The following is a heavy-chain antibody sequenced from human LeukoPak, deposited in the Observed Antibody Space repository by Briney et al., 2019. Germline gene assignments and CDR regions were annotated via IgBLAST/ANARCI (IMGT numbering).Heavy chain of an antibody. J-gene: IGHJ4*02. D-gene: IGHD3-22*01. V-gene: IGHV3-21*01. CDR1: GFTFSSYS. CDR2: ISSSSSYI. Sequence: PGGSLRLSCAASGFTFSSYSMNWVRQAPGKGLEWVSSISSSSSYIYYADSVKGRFTISRDNAKNSLYLQMNSLGAEDTAVYYCARSDSSGYYVYWGQGTLVTVSS. CDR3: ARSDSSGYYVY.